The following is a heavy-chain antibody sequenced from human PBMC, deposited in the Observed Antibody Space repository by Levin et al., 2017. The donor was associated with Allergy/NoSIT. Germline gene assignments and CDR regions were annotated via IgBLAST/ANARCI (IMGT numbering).Heavy chain of an antibody. CDR2: IIPIFGTA. Sequence: SVKVSCKASGGTFSSYAISWVRQAPGQGLEWMGGIIPIFGTANYAQKFQGRVTITADESTSTAYMELSSLRSEDTAVYYCASSYSSGWYGRYYFDYWGQGTLVTVSS. CDR1: GGTFSSYA. V-gene: IGHV1-69*13. D-gene: IGHD6-19*01. J-gene: IGHJ4*02. CDR3: ASSYSSGWYGRYYFDY.